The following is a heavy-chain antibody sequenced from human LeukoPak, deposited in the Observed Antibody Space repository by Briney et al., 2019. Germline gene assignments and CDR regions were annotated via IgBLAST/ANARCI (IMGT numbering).Heavy chain of an antibody. CDR2: IYYSGST. Sequence: PSETLSLTCTVSGVSISSYYWSWIRQPPGKGLEWIGYIYYSGSTNYNPSLKSRVTISVDTSKNQFSLKLSSVTAADTAVYYCARDLDSSGWHNWFDPWGQGTLVTVSS. CDR1: GVSISSYY. D-gene: IGHD6-19*01. CDR3: ARDLDSSGWHNWFDP. J-gene: IGHJ5*02. V-gene: IGHV4-59*01.